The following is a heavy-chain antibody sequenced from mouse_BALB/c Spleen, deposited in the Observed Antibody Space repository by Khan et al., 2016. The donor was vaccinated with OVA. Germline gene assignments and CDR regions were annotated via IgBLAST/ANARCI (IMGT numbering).Heavy chain of an antibody. J-gene: IGHJ4*01. CDR2: IWSDGST. CDR3: ARLPYYHYNIMDY. CDR1: GFSLTNYG. D-gene: IGHD2-10*01. Sequence: QVQLQQSGPGLAAPSQSLSITCTISGFSLTNYGVHWIRQPPGKGLEWLVVIWSDGSTTYNSALQSRLTITKDNSQSQVFLKMNGLQTDDTAIYFCARLPYYHYNIMDYWGQGTSVTVSS. V-gene: IGHV2-6-1*01.